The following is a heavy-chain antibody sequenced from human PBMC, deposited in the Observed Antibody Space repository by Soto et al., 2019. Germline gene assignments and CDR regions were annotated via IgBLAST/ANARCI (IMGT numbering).Heavy chain of an antibody. V-gene: IGHV3-23*01. CDR1: AFSLTRCS. D-gene: IGHD5-12*01. CDR2: LSRSGGAT. J-gene: IGHJ5*02. Sequence: EGSLRLSCVTSAFSLTRCSMSWVRQTPGKGLEWVSALSRSGGATYYADSVKGRFTISRDTSTNTLYLQMSNLRAEDTAIYYCAKGEMATIRNSFDPWGQGTLVTVSS. CDR3: AKGEMATIRNSFDP.